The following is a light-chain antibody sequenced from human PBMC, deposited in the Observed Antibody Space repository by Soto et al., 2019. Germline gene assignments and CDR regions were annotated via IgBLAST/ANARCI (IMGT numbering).Light chain of an antibody. J-gene: IGKJ4*01. CDR2: GAS. CDR1: QSVSSSS. V-gene: IGKV3-20*01. Sequence: EIVLTQSPGTLSLSPGERATLSCRASQSVSSSSLAWYQQKPGQAPRLLIYGASSRATGIPNRFSGSGSGTDFTLTISRLEPEDFAVYYCQQYVSSPFTFGGGTKVEIK. CDR3: QQYVSSPFT.